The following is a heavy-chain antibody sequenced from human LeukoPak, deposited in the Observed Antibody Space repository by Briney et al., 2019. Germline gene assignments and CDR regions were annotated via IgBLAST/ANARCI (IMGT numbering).Heavy chain of an antibody. J-gene: IGHJ4*02. D-gene: IGHD6-13*01. CDR1: GYSFTSYW. V-gene: IGHV5-51*01. Sequence: GESLKISCKGSGYSFTSYWIGWVRQMPGKGLEWMGIIYPGDSDTTYSPSFQGQVTISVDKSISTAYLQWRSLKAPDTAIYYCAMAAGGLYYFDYWGQGTLVTVSS. CDR3: AMAAGGLYYFDY. CDR2: IYPGDSDT.